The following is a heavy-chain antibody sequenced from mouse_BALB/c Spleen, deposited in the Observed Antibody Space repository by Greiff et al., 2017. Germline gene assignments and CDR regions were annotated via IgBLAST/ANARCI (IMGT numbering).Heavy chain of an antibody. D-gene: IGHD2-3*01. CDR1: GYTFTSYW. Sequence: VQLQQPGAELVRPGASVKLSCKASGYTFTSYWINWVKQRPGQGLEWIGNIYPSDSYTNYNQKFKDKATLTVDKSSSTAYMQLSSPTSEDSAVYYCTRAYDGYAYYFDYWGQGTTLTVSS. CDR3: TRAYDGYAYYFDY. V-gene: IGHV1-69*02. CDR2: IYPSDSYT. J-gene: IGHJ2*01.